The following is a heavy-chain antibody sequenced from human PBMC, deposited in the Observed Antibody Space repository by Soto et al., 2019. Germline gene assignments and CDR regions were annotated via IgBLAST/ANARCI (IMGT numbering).Heavy chain of an antibody. CDR2: ISGYNGNT. CDR1: GYPFTSRG. D-gene: IGHD2-15*01. V-gene: IGHV1-18*04. Sequence: VDSVQISCKASGYPFTSRGISWVRQAPGQGLEWMGWISGYNGNTNYAQNLQGRVTMTTDTSTSTAYMELRSLRCDDTAVYYCARWAGQKHECGGPVDYGGQ. J-gene: IGHJ4*01. CDR3: ARWAGQKHECGGPVDY.